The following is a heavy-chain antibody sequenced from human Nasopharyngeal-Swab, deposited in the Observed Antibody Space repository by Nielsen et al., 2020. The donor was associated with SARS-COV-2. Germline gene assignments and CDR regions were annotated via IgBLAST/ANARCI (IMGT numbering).Heavy chain of an antibody. Sequence: GESLKISCAASGFTFSTYSMNWVRQAPGKGLEWVSSISSRSSYIYYADSVKGRFTISRDNAKNSLYLQMNSLRAEDTAVYYCARSIAARPFHYWGQGTLVTVSS. V-gene: IGHV3-21*01. CDR2: ISSRSSYI. D-gene: IGHD6-6*01. CDR3: ARSIAARPFHY. J-gene: IGHJ4*02. CDR1: GFTFSTYS.